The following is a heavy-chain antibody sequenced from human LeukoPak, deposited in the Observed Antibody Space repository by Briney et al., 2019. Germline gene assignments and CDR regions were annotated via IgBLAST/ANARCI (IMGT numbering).Heavy chain of an antibody. D-gene: IGHD3-22*01. CDR1: GGSISSHY. V-gene: IGHV4-59*11. CDR3: ARADSSGYPYYFDY. Sequence: SEALSLTCTVSGGSISSHYWSWIRQPPGKGLEWIGYIYYSGSTNYNPSLKSRVTISVDTSKNQFSLKLSSVTAADTAVYYCARADSSGYPYYFDYWGQGTLVTVSS. CDR2: IYYSGST. J-gene: IGHJ4*02.